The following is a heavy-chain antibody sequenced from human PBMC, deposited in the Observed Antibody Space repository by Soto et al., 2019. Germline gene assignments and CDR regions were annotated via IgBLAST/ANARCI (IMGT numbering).Heavy chain of an antibody. CDR1: GFSFSAYW. V-gene: IGHV3-7*01. CDR2: IDEDGSEK. D-gene: IGHD6-6*01. Sequence: EVQLVESGGGLVQPGGSLRLSCAASGFSFSAYWMAWVRQAPGKGLEWVANIDEDGSEKNFVDSVKGRFTMSRDNVKNSLFLQMSSLRDEDTAVYYRATYRSSSPSARFGYWGQGTLVAVSS. CDR3: ATYRSSSPSARFGY. J-gene: IGHJ4*02.